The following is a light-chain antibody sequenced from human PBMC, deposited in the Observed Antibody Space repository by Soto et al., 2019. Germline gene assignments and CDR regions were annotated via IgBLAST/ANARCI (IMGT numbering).Light chain of an antibody. CDR3: CSYTSSSTQV. J-gene: IGLJ1*01. Sequence: QSALTQPASVSGSPGQSITISCTGTSSDVGGYNFVSWYQQHPGKVPKLMIFDVNRRPSGVSDRFSGSKSGNTASLTISGLEAEDEGDYYRCSYTSSSTQVFGSGTKLTVL. CDR1: SSDVGGYNF. CDR2: DVN. V-gene: IGLV2-14*03.